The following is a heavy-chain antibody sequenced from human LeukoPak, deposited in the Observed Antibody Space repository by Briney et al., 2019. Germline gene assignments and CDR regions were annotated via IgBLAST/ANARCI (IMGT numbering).Heavy chain of an antibody. CDR2: ISSSSSTI. Sequence: GGSLRLSCAASGFTFSSYSMNWVRQAPGKGLEWVSYISSSSSTIYYADSVKGRFTISRDNAKNSLYLQMNSLRAEDTAVYYCARISGGGAFDIWGQGTMVTVSS. J-gene: IGHJ3*02. V-gene: IGHV3-48*04. CDR1: GFTFSSYS. D-gene: IGHD2-15*01. CDR3: ARISGGGAFDI.